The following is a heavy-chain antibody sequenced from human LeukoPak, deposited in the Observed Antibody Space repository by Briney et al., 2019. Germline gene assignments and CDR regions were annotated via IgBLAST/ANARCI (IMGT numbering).Heavy chain of an antibody. V-gene: IGHV3-21*01. J-gene: IGHJ4*02. Sequence: PGGSLRLSCAASGFTFSSYSMNWVRQAPGKGLEWVSSISSSSSYIYYADSVKGRFTISRDNAKNSLYLQMNSLRAEDTAVYYCAKAGKDFWSGSIVYYYDYWGQGTLVTVSS. D-gene: IGHD3-3*01. CDR1: GFTFSSYS. CDR2: ISSSSSYI. CDR3: AKAGKDFWSGSIVYYYDY.